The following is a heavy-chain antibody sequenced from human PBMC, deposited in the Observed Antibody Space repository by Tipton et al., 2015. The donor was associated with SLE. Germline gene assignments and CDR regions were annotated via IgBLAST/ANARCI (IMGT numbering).Heavy chain of an antibody. V-gene: IGHV4-34*01. Sequence: LRLSCAVYGGSFSGYYWSWIRQPPGKGLEWIGEINHSGSTNYNPSLKSRVTISVDTSKNQFSLKLSSVTAADTAVYYCARSSHYYDSSGYYPIFDYWGQGTLVTVSS. D-gene: IGHD3-22*01. CDR1: GGSFSGYY. J-gene: IGHJ4*02. CDR2: INHSGST. CDR3: ARSSHYYDSSGYYPIFDY.